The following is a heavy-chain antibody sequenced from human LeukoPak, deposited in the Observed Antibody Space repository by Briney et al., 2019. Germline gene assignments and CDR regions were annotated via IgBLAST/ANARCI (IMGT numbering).Heavy chain of an antibody. J-gene: IGHJ4*02. V-gene: IGHV4-34*01. CDR2: INHSGST. CDR3: ARGRRWRYFDY. D-gene: IGHD5-24*01. Sequence: SETLSLTCAVYGGSFSGYYWSWIRQPPGKGLEWIGEINHSGSTNYNPSLKSRVTISVDTSKNQFSLKLSSVTAAVTAVYYCARGRRWRYFDYWGQGTLVTVSS. CDR1: GGSFSGYY.